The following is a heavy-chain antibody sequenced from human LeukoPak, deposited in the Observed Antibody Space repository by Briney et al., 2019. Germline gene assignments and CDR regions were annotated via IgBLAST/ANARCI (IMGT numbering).Heavy chain of an antibody. V-gene: IGHV3-30*19. CDR3: ARDYHHCSSTSCYILARRYYFDY. CDR2: ISYDGSNK. D-gene: IGHD2-2*01. Sequence: PGGSLRLSCAVSGFTLSNYGMHWVRQAPGKGLEWVAVISYDGSNKYYADSVKGRFTISRDNSKNTLYLQMNSLRAEDTAVYHCARDYHHCSSTSCYILARRYYFDYWGQGTLATVSS. CDR1: GFTLSNYG. J-gene: IGHJ4*02.